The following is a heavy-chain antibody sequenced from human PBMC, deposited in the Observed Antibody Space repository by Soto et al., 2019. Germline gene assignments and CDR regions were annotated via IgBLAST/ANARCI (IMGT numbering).Heavy chain of an antibody. Sequence: QVQLVESGGGVVQPGRSLRLSCAASGFTFSSYGMHWVRQAPGKGLEWVAVIRYDGSNTYYADSVKGRFTISRDNSKNTLHLQMNSLRAEDTAVYYCAQVYSSSWAVCGQGTLVTVSS. V-gene: IGHV3-33*01. J-gene: IGHJ4*02. CDR2: IRYDGSNT. CDR3: AQVYSSSWAV. D-gene: IGHD6-13*01. CDR1: GFTFSSYG.